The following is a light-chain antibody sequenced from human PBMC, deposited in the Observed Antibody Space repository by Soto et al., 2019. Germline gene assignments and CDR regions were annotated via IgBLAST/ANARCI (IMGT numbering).Light chain of an antibody. CDR3: QQYYDWAPLT. V-gene: IGKV3D-15*01. CDR2: VAS. CDR1: QSVSTN. J-gene: IGKJ4*01. Sequence: EMVMTQSPATLSVSPGERATLSCRARQSVSTNLSWYQQKPGQAPRLLIYVASTRATGIPARFSGSGSGTVFTPTNRSLQSEEFAIYYCQQYYDWAPLTFGGGTKVEIK.